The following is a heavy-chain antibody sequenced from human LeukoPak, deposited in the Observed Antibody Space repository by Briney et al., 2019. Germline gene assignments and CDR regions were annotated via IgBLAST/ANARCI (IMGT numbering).Heavy chain of an antibody. Sequence: TSVKVSCTASRFTFTSSAMQWVRQARGQRLEWIGWIVVGSGNTNYAQTFQERVTITRDMSTSTAYMELSSLRSEDTAVYYCAADVIVGATKDFDYWGQGTLVTVSS. V-gene: IGHV1-58*02. CDR1: RFTFTSSA. J-gene: IGHJ4*02. CDR2: IVVGSGNT. CDR3: AADVIVGATKDFDY. D-gene: IGHD1-26*01.